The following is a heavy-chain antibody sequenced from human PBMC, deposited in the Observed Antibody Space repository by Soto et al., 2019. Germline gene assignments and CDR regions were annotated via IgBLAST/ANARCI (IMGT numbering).Heavy chain of an antibody. V-gene: IGHV3-7*03. CDR1: GFTFSRYW. Sequence: PGGSLRLSCAVSGFTFSRYWMAWVRQAPGKGLEWVADIKADGSDTYYVDSVKGRFTISRDNSKSTLYLQMNSLRAEDTALYYCAKGRSYYYYYGVDVWGQGTTVTVSS. J-gene: IGHJ6*02. CDR2: IKADGSDT. CDR3: AKGRSYYYYYGVDV.